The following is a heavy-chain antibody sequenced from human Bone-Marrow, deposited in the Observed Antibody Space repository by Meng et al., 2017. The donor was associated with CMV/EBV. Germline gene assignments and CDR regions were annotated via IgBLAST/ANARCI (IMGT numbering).Heavy chain of an antibody. CDR3: ARDGGRGSAGAFDI. Sequence: SLKISCGASGFTFSNYGMHWVRQAPGKGLEWVSGISWNSGSIGYADSVKGRFTISRDNAKNSLYLQMNSLRAEDTALYYCARDGGRGSAGAFDIWGQGTMVTVSS. V-gene: IGHV3-9*01. CDR2: ISWNSGSI. D-gene: IGHD1-26*01. J-gene: IGHJ3*02. CDR1: GFTFSNYG.